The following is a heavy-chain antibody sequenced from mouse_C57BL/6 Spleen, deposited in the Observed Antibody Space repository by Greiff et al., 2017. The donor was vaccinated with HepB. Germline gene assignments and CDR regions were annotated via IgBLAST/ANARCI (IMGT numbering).Heavy chain of an antibody. CDR3: AMGDYYSNYDAY. J-gene: IGHJ3*01. D-gene: IGHD2-5*01. Sequence: QVQLQQPGAELVKPGASVKVSCKASGYTFTSYWMHWVKQRPGQGLEWIGRIHPSDSDTNYNQKFKGKATLTVDKSSSTAYMQLSSLTSEDSAVYYCAMGDYYSNYDAYWGQGTLVTVSA. V-gene: IGHV1-74*01. CDR2: IHPSDSDT. CDR1: GYTFTSYW.